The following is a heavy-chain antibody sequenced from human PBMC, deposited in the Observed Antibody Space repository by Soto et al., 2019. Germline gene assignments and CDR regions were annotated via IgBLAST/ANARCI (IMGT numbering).Heavy chain of an antibody. CDR2: INAGNGNT. V-gene: IGHV1-3*01. CDR1: GYTFTSYA. D-gene: IGHD3-10*01. J-gene: IGHJ6*02. CDR3: ARATYYYGSGSYYTSYYYYYGMDV. Sequence: GPSVKVSCKASGYTFTSYAMHWVRQAPGQRLEWMGWINAGNGNTKYSQKFQGRVTITRDTSASTAYMELSSLRSEDTAVYYCARATYYYGSGSYYTSYYYYYGMDVWGQGTTVTVSS.